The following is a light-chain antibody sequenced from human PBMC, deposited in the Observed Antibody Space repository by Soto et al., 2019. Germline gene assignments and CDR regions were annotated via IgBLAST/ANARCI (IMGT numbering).Light chain of an antibody. CDR3: CSYAGSSTYV. Sequence: QSVLTQPRSVSGSPGQSVTISCTGTSRDVGGYNYVSWYQQHPGKAPKLMIYDVSKRPSGVPDRFSGSKSGNTASLTISGLQAEDEADYYCCSYAGSSTYVFGTGTKLTVL. V-gene: IGLV2-11*01. J-gene: IGLJ1*01. CDR1: SRDVGGYNY. CDR2: DVS.